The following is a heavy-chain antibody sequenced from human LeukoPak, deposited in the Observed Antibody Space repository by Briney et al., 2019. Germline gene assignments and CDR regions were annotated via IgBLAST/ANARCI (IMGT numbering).Heavy chain of an antibody. J-gene: IGHJ4*02. CDR1: GFTFSSYW. CDR2: VKPDESEK. Sequence: GGSLRLSCAASGFTFSSYWMSWVRQAPGKGREWVANVKPDESEKYYGDSVKGRFTISRDNAKNSLYLQMHSLRVDDTAVYYCVTHEVTVITRSTFDYWGQGTLLTVSS. CDR3: VTHEVTVITRSTFDY. V-gene: IGHV3-7*01. D-gene: IGHD4-23*01.